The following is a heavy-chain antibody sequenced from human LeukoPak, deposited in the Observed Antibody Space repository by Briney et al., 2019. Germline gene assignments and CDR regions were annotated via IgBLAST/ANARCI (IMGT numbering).Heavy chain of an antibody. Sequence: SETLSLTCTVSGGSISSYYWSWIRQPPGKGLEWMGYIYYSGSTNYSPSLKSRVTISVDTSKNQFSLKLSSVTAADTAVYYCARAKATVVTELDPWGQGTLVTVSS. CDR2: IYYSGST. CDR3: ARAKATVVTELDP. J-gene: IGHJ5*02. D-gene: IGHD4-23*01. V-gene: IGHV4-59*01. CDR1: GGSISSYY.